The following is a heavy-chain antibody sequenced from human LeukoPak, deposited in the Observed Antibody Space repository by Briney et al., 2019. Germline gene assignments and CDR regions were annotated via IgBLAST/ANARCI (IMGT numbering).Heavy chain of an antibody. CDR2: IKSKTDGGTT. Sequence: PGGSLRLACAASEFTFSNAWMSWVRQAPGKGLEWVGRIKSKTDGGTTDYAAPVKGRFTISRDDSKNTLYLQMNSLKTEDTAVYYCTTGTVTTEFDYWGQGTLVTVSS. J-gene: IGHJ4*02. CDR3: TTGTVTTEFDY. CDR1: EFTFSNAW. V-gene: IGHV3-15*01. D-gene: IGHD4-17*01.